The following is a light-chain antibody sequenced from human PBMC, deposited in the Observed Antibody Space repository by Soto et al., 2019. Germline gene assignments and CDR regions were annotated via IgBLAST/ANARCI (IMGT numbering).Light chain of an antibody. V-gene: IGKV3-15*01. CDR3: QQYNNWPPT. Sequence: EIVMTQSPVTLSLSRGERATLSCRASERIYSAYLGWYEQKPGQAPRLLIYGASTRATGIPARFSGSGSGTEFTLTISSLQSEDFAVYYCQQYNNWPPTFGQGTKVDIK. CDR1: ERIYSAY. CDR2: GAS. J-gene: IGKJ1*01.